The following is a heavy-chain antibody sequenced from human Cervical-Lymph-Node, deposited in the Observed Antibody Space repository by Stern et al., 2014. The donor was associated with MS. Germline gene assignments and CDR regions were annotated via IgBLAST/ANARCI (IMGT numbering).Heavy chain of an antibody. CDR3: ARGRSSRVCFSSSCYYNWFDS. CDR1: RFSFHTST. V-gene: IGHV3-30*04. D-gene: IGHD2-2*01. Sequence: VQLVESGGGVVHPGGSLRLSCVVSRFSFHTSTMHWVRQAPGKGLEWVAVISKDGREKYYGDSMKGRVTVSRDNSKNTLSLHLTSLRSEDTALYYCARGRSSRVCFSSSCYYNWFDSWGQGTLVTVSS. J-gene: IGHJ5*01. CDR2: ISKDGREK.